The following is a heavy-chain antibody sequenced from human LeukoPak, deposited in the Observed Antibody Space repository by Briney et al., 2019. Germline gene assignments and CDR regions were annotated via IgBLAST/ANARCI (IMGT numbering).Heavy chain of an antibody. Sequence: KPSETLSLTCTVSGGSISSYYWSWIRQPPGKGLEWIGRIYTSGSTNYNPSLKSRVTISVDTSKNQFSLKLSSVTAADTAVYYCARDRDDYGGNPDEGAFDIWGQGTMVTVSS. CDR1: GGSISSYY. V-gene: IGHV4-4*08. CDR2: IYTSGST. D-gene: IGHD4-23*01. J-gene: IGHJ3*02. CDR3: ARDRDDYGGNPDEGAFDI.